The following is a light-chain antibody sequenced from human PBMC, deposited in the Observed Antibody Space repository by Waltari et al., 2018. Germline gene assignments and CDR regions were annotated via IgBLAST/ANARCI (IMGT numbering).Light chain of an antibody. Sequence: DIQMTQSPSSLSASVGDRVTTTCQASQDISNYLNWYQPKPGKTPKLLIYDASNLETGVPSRFSGSGSGTDFTFTISSLQPEDIATYYCQQYDNLPLTFGGGTKVEIK. CDR2: DAS. V-gene: IGKV1-33*01. J-gene: IGKJ4*01. CDR3: QQYDNLPLT. CDR1: QDISNY.